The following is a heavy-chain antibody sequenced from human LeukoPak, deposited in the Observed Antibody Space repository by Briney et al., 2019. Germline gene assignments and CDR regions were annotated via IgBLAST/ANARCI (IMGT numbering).Heavy chain of an antibody. CDR3: ARVARGDVATIDY. CDR2: IIPILGIA. Sequence: ASVKVSCKASGGTFSSYAISWVRQAPGQGLEWMGRIIPILGIANYAQKFQGRVTITADKSTSTAYMELSSLRSEDTAVYYCARVARGDVATIDYWGQGTLATVSS. D-gene: IGHD2-21*02. V-gene: IGHV1-69*04. J-gene: IGHJ4*02. CDR1: GGTFSSYA.